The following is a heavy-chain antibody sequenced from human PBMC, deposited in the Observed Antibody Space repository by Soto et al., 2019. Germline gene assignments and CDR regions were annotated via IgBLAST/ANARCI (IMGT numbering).Heavy chain of an antibody. J-gene: IGHJ6*02. Sequence: LVESGGGVVQPGRSLRLSCAASAFTFSSYAVHWVRQAPGEGLEWVAAISYDGSKKYYADSVKGRFTISRDNSKNTLYPQMNSLKTEDTAVYYCARRAPGTEWLLSDHYYLYGMDVWGQGTTVTVSS. CDR2: ISYDGSKK. V-gene: IGHV3-30-3*01. CDR3: ARRAPGTEWLLSDHYYLYGMDV. CDR1: AFTFSSYA. D-gene: IGHD3-3*01.